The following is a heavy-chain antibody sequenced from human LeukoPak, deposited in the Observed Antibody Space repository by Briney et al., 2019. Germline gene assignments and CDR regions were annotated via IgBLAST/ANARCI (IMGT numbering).Heavy chain of an antibody. CDR2: ISGSGGST. Sequence: GGSLRLSCAASGFTFSSYAMSWVRQAPGKGLEWVSAISGSGGSTYYADSVKGRFTISRDNSKNTPYLQMNSLRAEDTAVYYCAKDRVVVAAIYLDYWGQGTLVTVSS. V-gene: IGHV3-23*01. CDR1: GFTFSSYA. D-gene: IGHD2-15*01. J-gene: IGHJ4*02. CDR3: AKDRVVVAAIYLDY.